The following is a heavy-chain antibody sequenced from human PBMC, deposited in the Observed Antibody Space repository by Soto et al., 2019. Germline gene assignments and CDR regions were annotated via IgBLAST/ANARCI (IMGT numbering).Heavy chain of an antibody. Sequence: QVQLVQSGAEMKKPGSSVKVSCQSSGGTFNTYAMNWVRQAPGQGPEWMGDISPMFGAANYAPKFQGRATITADESTGTSYMQLSSLTSADTALYFCAREVQVHTPAFVYWGQGTLVTVSS. CDR1: GGTFNTYA. D-gene: IGHD3-10*01. CDR3: AREVQVHTPAFVY. CDR2: ISPMFGAA. V-gene: IGHV1-69*19. J-gene: IGHJ4*02.